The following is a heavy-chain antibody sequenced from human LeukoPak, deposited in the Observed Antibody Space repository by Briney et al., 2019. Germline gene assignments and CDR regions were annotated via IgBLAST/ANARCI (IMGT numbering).Heavy chain of an antibody. J-gene: IGHJ5*02. D-gene: IGHD3-3*02. CDR1: GYIFTDYH. V-gene: IGHV1-2*02. CDR2: INPNSGVT. Sequence: ASVKVSCKASGYIFTDYHVHWVRQAPGQGLEWVGWINPNSGVTNYAQNFQGRVIMTRDTSVSTAYMELSRLTSDDTAVYYCARGGTSMGPFDPWGQGTLVTVSS. CDR3: ARGGTSMGPFDP.